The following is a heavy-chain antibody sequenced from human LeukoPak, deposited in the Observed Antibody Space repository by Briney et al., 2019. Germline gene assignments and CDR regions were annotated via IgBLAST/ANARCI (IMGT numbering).Heavy chain of an antibody. J-gene: IGHJ4*02. CDR1: GFTVSSSY. CDR3: AREVVSIPSYFES. V-gene: IGHV3-53*01. CDR2: FYRGETT. Sequence: QPGGSLRLSCAASGFTVSSSYMYWVSQAPGKGLEWVSFFYRGETTYYAESVRGRFTISRDISKNTLYLLMNSLIPEDTAVYYCAREVVSIPSYFESWGQGTRVTVSS. D-gene: IGHD2-15*01.